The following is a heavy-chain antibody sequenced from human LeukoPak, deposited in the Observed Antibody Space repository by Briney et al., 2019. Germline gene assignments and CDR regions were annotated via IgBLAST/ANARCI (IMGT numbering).Heavy chain of an antibody. CDR2: IYTSGST. Sequence: SETLSLTCTVSGGSIGSYYWSWIRQPAGKGLEWIGRIYTSGSTNYNPSLKSRVTMSVDTSKNQFSLKLSSVTAADTAVYYCARGQVLLWFGSTSGYFDYWGQGTLVTVSS. J-gene: IGHJ4*02. V-gene: IGHV4-4*07. D-gene: IGHD3-10*01. CDR1: GGSIGSYY. CDR3: ARGQVLLWFGSTSGYFDY.